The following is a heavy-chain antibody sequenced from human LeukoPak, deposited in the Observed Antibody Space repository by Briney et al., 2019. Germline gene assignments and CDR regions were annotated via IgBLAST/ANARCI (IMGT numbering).Heavy chain of an antibody. Sequence: SETLSLTCTVSGGSISSYYWSWIRQPPGGGLEWIGYIYYSGSTNYNPSLKRRVTISLDTSKSQFSLKLRSVTAADTAVYYCARSGLDSRYYFGMDVWGQGTTVTVS. CDR3: ARSGLDSRYYFGMDV. V-gene: IGHV4-59*01. J-gene: IGHJ6*02. D-gene: IGHD5-12*01. CDR2: IYYSGST. CDR1: GGSISSYY.